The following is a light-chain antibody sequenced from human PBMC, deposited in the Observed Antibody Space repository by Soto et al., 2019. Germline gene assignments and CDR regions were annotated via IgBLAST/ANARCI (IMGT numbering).Light chain of an antibody. V-gene: IGKV1-39*01. J-gene: IGKJ1*01. Sequence: DIPMTQSPSSLSGSLGDRVTITCRASQSIGRFLNWHQQKPGTAPNVLINVASTLRSGVPSRFSGSGSGTEFTLTISSLQPDDFATYYCQQSYSTPQTFGQGTKVDIK. CDR1: QSIGRF. CDR3: QQSYSTPQT. CDR2: VAS.